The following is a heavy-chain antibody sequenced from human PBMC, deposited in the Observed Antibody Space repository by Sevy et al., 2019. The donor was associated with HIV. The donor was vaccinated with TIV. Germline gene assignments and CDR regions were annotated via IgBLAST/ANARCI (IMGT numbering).Heavy chain of an antibody. J-gene: IGHJ4*02. CDR3: ARDRGSSWYKGLDY. D-gene: IGHD6-13*01. Sequence: GGSLRLSCAASGFTFSSYAMHWVRQAPGKGLEWVAVISYDGSNKYYADSVKGRFTISRDNSKNTLYLQMNSLRAEDTAVYYCARDRGSSWYKGLDYWGQGTLVTVSS. CDR1: GFTFSSYA. V-gene: IGHV3-30-3*01. CDR2: ISYDGSNK.